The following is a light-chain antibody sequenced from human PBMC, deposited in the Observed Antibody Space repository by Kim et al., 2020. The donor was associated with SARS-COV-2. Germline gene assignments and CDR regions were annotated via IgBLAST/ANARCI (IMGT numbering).Light chain of an antibody. CDR1: QGISSA. CDR3: QQFNNYPLT. J-gene: IGKJ4*01. CDR2: DAS. Sequence: ASVGDRVTITCRASQGISSALAWYQQKPAKAPKLLIYDASSLESGVPSRFSGSGSGTDFTLTISSLQPEDFATYYCQQFNNYPLTFGGGTKVDIK. V-gene: IGKV1D-13*01.